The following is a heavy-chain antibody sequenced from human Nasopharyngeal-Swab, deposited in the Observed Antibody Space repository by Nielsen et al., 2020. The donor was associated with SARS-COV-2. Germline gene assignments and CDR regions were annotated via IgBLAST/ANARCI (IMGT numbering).Heavy chain of an antibody. Sequence: ASVKVSCKASGYTFTGYYMHWVRQAPGQGLEWMGWINPNSGGTNYAQKFQGWVTMTRDTSISTAYMELSRLRSDDTAVYYCARGWYCSGGSRSPSPFDYWGQGTLVTVSS. CDR3: ARGWYCSGGSRSPSPFDY. J-gene: IGHJ4*02. CDR1: GYTFTGYY. V-gene: IGHV1-2*04. D-gene: IGHD2-15*01. CDR2: INPNSGGT.